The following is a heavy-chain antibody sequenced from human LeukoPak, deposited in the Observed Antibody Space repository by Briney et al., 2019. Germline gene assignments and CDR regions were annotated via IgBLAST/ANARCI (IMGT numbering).Heavy chain of an antibody. CDR1: GFTFSSYG. D-gene: IGHD1-14*01. V-gene: IGHV3-33*01. CDR3: ARDARIMDY. CDR2: IWYDGSNK. J-gene: IGHJ4*02. Sequence: PGGSLRLSCAASGFTFSSYGMHWVRKAPGKGLEWVAVIWYDGSNKYYADSVKGRFTISRDNSKNTLYLQMNSLRAEDTAVYYCARDARIMDYWGQGTLVTVSS.